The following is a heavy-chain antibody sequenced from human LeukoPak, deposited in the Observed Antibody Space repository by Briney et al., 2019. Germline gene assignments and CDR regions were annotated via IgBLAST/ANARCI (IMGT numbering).Heavy chain of an antibody. V-gene: IGHV3-21*01. CDR2: IDTSGSYI. D-gene: IGHD3-10*01. Sequence: GGSLRLSCAASGFTFSNYTMNWVRQAPGKGLEWVSFIDTSGSYIYYGDSVKGRVTISRDNAKNSLYLQMNGLRVEDTAVYYCARGRSITLLRGVAMSDGFDVWGQGAMVTVSS. CDR1: GFTFSNYT. J-gene: IGHJ3*01. CDR3: ARGRSITLLRGVAMSDGFDV.